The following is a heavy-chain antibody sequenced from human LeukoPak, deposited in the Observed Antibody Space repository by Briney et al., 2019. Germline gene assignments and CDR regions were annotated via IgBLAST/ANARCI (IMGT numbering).Heavy chain of an antibody. D-gene: IGHD4-17*01. V-gene: IGHV5-51*01. Sequence: GESLKISCKGSGYSFTSYWIGWVRQMPGKGREWMGIIYPGDSDTRYSPSFQGQVTISVNKSITTAYLQWSSLKASDTAVYYCARTTTVPPDYWGQGTLVTVSS. CDR1: GYSFTSYW. J-gene: IGHJ4*02. CDR3: ARTTTVPPDY. CDR2: IYPGDSDT.